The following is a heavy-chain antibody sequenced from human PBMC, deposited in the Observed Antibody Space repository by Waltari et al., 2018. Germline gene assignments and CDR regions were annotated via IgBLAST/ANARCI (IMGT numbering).Heavy chain of an antibody. CDR1: GYSFTDNY. CDR2: IKPKGGGT. Sequence: QVQLVQSGAEVKKSGASVKVSCKASGYSFTDNYIHWVRQAPGQGLEWMGRIKPKGGGTKYGQKFQGRVTMTRDTSISTAYMEVSRLRSDDTAVYYCARDRGVGATSDAFDVWGQGTMVAVSS. J-gene: IGHJ3*01. D-gene: IGHD1-26*01. V-gene: IGHV1-2*02. CDR3: ARDRGVGATSDAFDV.